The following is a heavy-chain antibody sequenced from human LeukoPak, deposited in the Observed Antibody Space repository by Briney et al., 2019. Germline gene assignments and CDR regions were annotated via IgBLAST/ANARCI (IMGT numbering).Heavy chain of an antibody. Sequence: SQTLSLTCVISGDSVSSNSAAWNWIRQSPSRGLEWLGRTYYRSKWYNDYAVSVKSRITINPDTSKNQFSLQLNSVPPEDTAVYYCAREDSSGWYYEKENHYSYGMDVWGQGTTVTVSS. D-gene: IGHD6-19*01. CDR3: AREDSSGWYYEKENHYSYGMDV. V-gene: IGHV6-1*01. CDR1: GDSVSSNSAA. CDR2: TYYRSKWYN. J-gene: IGHJ6*02.